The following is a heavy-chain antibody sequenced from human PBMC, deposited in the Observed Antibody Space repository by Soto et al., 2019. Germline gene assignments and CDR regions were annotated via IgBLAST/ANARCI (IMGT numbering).Heavy chain of an antibody. CDR3: AHRRRNWNFDY. CDR2: LYWSDDK. D-gene: IGHD1-20*01. J-gene: IGHJ4*02. Sequence: QITLKEYGPTLVKPTQTLTLTCTFSGFSLSTTGEGVGWIRQPPGKALEWLALLYWSDDKRYSPSLKSRLTITKDTSKNQVVLTMTNMEPMDTGTYYCAHRRRNWNFDYWGQGTLVTVSS. CDR1: GFSLSTTGEG. V-gene: IGHV2-5*01.